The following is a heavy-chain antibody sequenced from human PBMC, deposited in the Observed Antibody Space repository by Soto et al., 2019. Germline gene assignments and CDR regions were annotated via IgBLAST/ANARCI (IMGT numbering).Heavy chain of an antibody. CDR3: AKGAVRFLEWSLDAFDI. D-gene: IGHD3-3*01. Sequence: GGSLRLSCAASGFPFSNYAMSWVRQAPGKGLEWVSAISGSGGSTYYADSVKGRFTMSRDNPKNRLYLQMNRLRAEDTAVYYCAKGAVRFLEWSLDAFDIWGQGTMVTVSS. CDR1: GFPFSNYA. V-gene: IGHV3-23*01. J-gene: IGHJ3*02. CDR2: ISGSGGST.